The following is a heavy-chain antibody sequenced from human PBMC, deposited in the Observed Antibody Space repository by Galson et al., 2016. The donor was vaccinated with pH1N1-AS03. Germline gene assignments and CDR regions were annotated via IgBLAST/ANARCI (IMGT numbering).Heavy chain of an antibody. CDR2: MYYTGST. V-gene: IGHV4-39*07. CDR3: SRVYCSSTSCYLVDY. Sequence: SETLSLTCTVSGGYVSSSRNYWGWIRQPPGKGLEWIGSMYYTGSTYKTPSLQSRATISVDTSKNQFSLKLTSVTAADTAVYFCSRVYCSSTSCYLVDYWGQGTQVTVSS. D-gene: IGHD2-2*01. J-gene: IGHJ4*02. CDR1: GGYVSSSRNY.